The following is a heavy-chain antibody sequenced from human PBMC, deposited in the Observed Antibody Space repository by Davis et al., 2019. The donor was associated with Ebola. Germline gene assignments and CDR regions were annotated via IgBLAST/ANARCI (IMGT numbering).Heavy chain of an antibody. D-gene: IGHD6-19*01. CDR1: GFTVSSNH. J-gene: IGHJ4*02. CDR2: IYDQST. CDR3: ATTQWLREFDN. Sequence: GESLKIFCAASGFTVSSNHMSWVRQAPGKGLEWVSVIYDQSTAYADAVRGRFIISRDKSNNTLYLEMSSLRVDDTAVYYCATTQWLREFDNWGQGTLVTVSS. V-gene: IGHV3-53*05.